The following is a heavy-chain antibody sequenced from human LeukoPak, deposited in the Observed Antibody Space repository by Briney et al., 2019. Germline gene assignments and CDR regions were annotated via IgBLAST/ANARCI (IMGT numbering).Heavy chain of an antibody. D-gene: IGHD6-19*01. Sequence: PGGSLRLSCAASAFTFDDYGMSWVRQAPGKGLEWVSVIYSGGSTYYADSVKGRFTISRDNSKNTLYLQMNSLRAEDTAVYYCARYSSGWTPTYFDYWGQGTLVTVSS. V-gene: IGHV3-66*02. CDR3: ARYSSGWTPTYFDY. CDR1: AFTFDDYG. CDR2: IYSGGST. J-gene: IGHJ4*02.